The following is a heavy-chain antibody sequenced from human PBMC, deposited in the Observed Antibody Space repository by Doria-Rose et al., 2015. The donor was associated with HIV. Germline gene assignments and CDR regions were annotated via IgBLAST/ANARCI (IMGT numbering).Heavy chain of an antibody. CDR1: GVSLSSPGMG. V-gene: IGHV2-26*01. D-gene: IGHD6-13*01. CDR3: ARIKSSRWYHKYYFDF. Sequence: QVTLKESGHVLVKPTETLTLTCTVSGVSLSSPGMGVSWIRQPPGKALEWLAHILSDDDRSYKTSLKSRLTISRGTSKSQVVLTMTDMDPVDTATYYCARIKSSRWYHKYYFDFWGQGTLVIVSA. J-gene: IGHJ4*02. CDR2: ILSDDDR.